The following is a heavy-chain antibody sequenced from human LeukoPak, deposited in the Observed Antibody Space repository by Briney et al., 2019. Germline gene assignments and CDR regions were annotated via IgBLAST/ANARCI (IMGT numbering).Heavy chain of an antibody. V-gene: IGHV1-69*13. D-gene: IGHD7-27*01. CDR1: GGTFSSYA. CDR3: ARDHERTGDFSLYYMDV. J-gene: IGHJ6*03. Sequence: GASVKVSCKASGGTFSSYAISWVRQAPGQGNEWMGGIVPMFGTPDYAQKFRGRVTISADESTSTAYMEVRSLRYDDAGVYYCARDHERTGDFSLYYMDVWGKGTTVTVSS. CDR2: IVPMFGTP.